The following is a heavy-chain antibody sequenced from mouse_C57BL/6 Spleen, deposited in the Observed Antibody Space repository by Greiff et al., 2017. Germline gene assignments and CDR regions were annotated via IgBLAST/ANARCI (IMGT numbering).Heavy chain of an antibody. CDR2: ISSGSSTI. CDR3: ARTTTVVALYYYAMDY. D-gene: IGHD1-1*01. J-gene: IGHJ4*01. CDR1: GFTFSDYG. V-gene: IGHV5-17*01. Sequence: EVQGVESGGGLVKPGGSLKLSCAASGFTFSDYGMHWVRQAPEKGLEWVAYISSGSSTIYYADTVKGRFTISRDNAKNTLFLQMTSLRSEDTAMYYCARTTTVVALYYYAMDYWGQGTSVTVSS.